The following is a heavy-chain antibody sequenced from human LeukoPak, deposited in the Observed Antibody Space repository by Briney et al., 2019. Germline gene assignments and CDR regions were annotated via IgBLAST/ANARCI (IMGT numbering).Heavy chain of an antibody. J-gene: IGHJ6*03. V-gene: IGHV1-8*01. CDR3: ARGPPRSYYYGSGDYYYYMDV. D-gene: IGHD3-10*01. CDR2: MNPNSGNT. CDR1: GYTFTSYD. Sequence: ASVTVSCKASGYTFTSYDINWVRQAPGQGLEWMGWMNPNSGNTAYAQKFQGRVTMTRNTSISTAYMELSSLRSEDTAVYYCARGPPRSYYYGSGDYYYYMDVWGKGTTVTVSS.